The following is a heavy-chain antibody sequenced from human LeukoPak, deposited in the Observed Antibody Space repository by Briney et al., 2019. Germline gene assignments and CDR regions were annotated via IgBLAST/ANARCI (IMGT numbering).Heavy chain of an antibody. CDR2: ISSSGDST. CDR3: AQWNPYGDY. D-gene: IGHD1-1*01. CDR1: GFTFSSSA. Sequence: PGGSLRLSCAASGFTFSSSAMSWVRQAPGKGLEWVSAISSSGDSTYYADSVKGRFTISRDNSKNTLYLQMNSLRAADSAVYYCAQWNPYGDYWGQGTLVTVSS. V-gene: IGHV3-23*01. J-gene: IGHJ4*02.